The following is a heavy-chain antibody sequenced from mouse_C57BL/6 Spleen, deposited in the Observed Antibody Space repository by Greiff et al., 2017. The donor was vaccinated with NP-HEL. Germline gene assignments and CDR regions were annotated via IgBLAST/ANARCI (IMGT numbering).Heavy chain of an antibody. J-gene: IGHJ3*01. CDR3: ASSYGYDEGAWFAY. V-gene: IGHV1-55*01. D-gene: IGHD2-2*01. CDR2: IYPGSGST. CDR1: GYTFPSYW. Sequence: QVQLQQPGAELVKPGASVKMSCKASGYTFPSYWITWVKQRPGQGLEWIGDIYPGSGSTNYNEKFKSKATLTVDTSSSTAYMQLSSLTSEDSAVYYCASSYGYDEGAWFAYWGQGTLVTVSA.